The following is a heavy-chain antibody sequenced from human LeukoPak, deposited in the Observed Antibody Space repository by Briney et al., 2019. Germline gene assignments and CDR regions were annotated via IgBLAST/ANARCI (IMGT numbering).Heavy chain of an antibody. D-gene: IGHD5-18*01. Sequence: SETLSLTCAVYGGSFSGYYWSWIRQPPGKGLEWIGEINHSGSTNYNPSLKSRVTISVDTSKNQFSLKLSSVTAADTAVYYCAAGIQLWFTMGCWGQGTLVTVSS. V-gene: IGHV4-34*01. CDR3: AAGIQLWFTMGC. CDR1: GGSFSGYY. CDR2: INHSGST. J-gene: IGHJ4*02.